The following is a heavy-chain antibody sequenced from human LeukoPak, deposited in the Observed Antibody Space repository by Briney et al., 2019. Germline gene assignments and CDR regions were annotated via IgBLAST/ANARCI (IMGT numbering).Heavy chain of an antibody. Sequence: GASVKVSCTPSGYTFTSYGISWVRQAPGQGREWMGWVSAYNGKKNYAQKLQGRVTMTTDASTSTAYMELRSLRSDDTAVYYCAREVRVTAAGIPLYYYNYYGMDVWGQGTTVTVSS. J-gene: IGHJ6*02. V-gene: IGHV1-18*01. D-gene: IGHD6-13*01. CDR1: GYTFTSYG. CDR3: AREVRVTAAGIPLYYYNYYGMDV. CDR2: VSAYNGKK.